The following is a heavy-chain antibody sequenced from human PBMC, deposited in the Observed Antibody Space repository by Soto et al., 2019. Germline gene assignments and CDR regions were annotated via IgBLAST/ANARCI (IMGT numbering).Heavy chain of an antibody. CDR1: GDSVTISXXY. D-gene: IGHD3-22*01. J-gene: IGHJ4*02. Sequence: QLQLQESGPGLVKPSETLSLTCTVSGDSVTISXXYWGWIRQPPGKGLEWIGSIHYSGSTYYNPSLKSRVTISGDTSKKQFSLKLTSVTAADAAVYYCAAHDSGGYYAEYWGQGTLVTVSA. V-gene: IGHV4-39*01. CDR3: AAHDSGGYYAEY. CDR2: IHYSGST.